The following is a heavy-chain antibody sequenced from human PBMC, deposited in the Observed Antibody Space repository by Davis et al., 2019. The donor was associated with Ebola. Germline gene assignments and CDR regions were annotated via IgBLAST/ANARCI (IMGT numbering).Heavy chain of an antibody. CDR1: GFTFSNYW. CDR2: IKQDGSEK. Sequence: GGSLRLSCAASGFTFSNYWMSWVRQAPGKGLEWVANIKQDGSEKYYVDSVKGRFTIPRDNAKNSLYLQMNSLRAEDTAVYYCARGYYDFWSGYYLHDAFDIWGQGTMVTVSS. CDR3: ARGYYDFWSGYYLHDAFDI. V-gene: IGHV3-7*01. J-gene: IGHJ3*02. D-gene: IGHD3-3*01.